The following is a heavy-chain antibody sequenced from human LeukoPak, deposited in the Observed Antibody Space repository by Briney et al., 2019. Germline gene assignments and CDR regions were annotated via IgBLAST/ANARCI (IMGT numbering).Heavy chain of an antibody. V-gene: IGHV4-31*03. Sequence: SQTLSLTCTVSGGSISSGGYYWSWIRQHPRKGLEWIGYIYYSGSTYYNPSLKSRVTISVDTSKNQFSLKLSSVTAADTAVYYCARDVLWFGENGPYYYGMDVWGQGTTVTVSS. CDR2: IYYSGST. J-gene: IGHJ6*02. CDR3: ARDVLWFGENGPYYYGMDV. CDR1: GGSISSGGYY. D-gene: IGHD3-10*01.